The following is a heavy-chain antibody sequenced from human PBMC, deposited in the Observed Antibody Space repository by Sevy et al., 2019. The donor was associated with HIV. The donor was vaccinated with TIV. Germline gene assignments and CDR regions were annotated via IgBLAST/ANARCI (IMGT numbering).Heavy chain of an antibody. CDR3: ARDGIKRDYYHGLDV. CDR1: SDSISSGNYW. V-gene: IGHV4-61*02. D-gene: IGHD1-26*01. Sequence: SETLSLTCTVSSDSISSGNYWWSWVRQPAGKGLEWIGRIYSSGRPMYNPSLKSRVTMSVDVSKNQFSLRLNSVTAADTAVYYCARDGIKRDYYHGLDVWGQGTTVTVSS. CDR2: IYSSGRP. J-gene: IGHJ6*02.